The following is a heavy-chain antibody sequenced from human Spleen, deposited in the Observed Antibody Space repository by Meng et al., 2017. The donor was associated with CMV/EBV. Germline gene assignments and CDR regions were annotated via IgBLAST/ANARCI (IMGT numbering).Heavy chain of an antibody. CDR1: GYTFSAYY. CDR2: INPNSGDT. Sequence: ASVKVSCKASGYTFSAYYIHWGRQAPGHGLEWVGWINPNSGDTDYAQKFQGNVTMTRDTSINTVHMELNRLRSDDTAVYYCGRGRITIFGVAPDRVDVWGQGTTVTVSS. V-gene: IGHV1-2*02. J-gene: IGHJ6*02. CDR3: GRGRITIFGVAPDRVDV. D-gene: IGHD3-3*01.